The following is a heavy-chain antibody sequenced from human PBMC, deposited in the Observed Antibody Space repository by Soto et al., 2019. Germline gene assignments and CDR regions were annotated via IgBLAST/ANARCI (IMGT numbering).Heavy chain of an antibody. V-gene: IGHV5-51*01. CDR2: IFPADSNT. Sequence: EVQLVQSGADVREPGEPLKISCKASGYSFTNFWIGWVRQMPGKGLEWMGMIFPADSNTIYSPAFQGQVTISVDKSITTAYLQWTGLKASDTAIYYCARRPVGAHKRYFDFWGQGTLVTVSS. CDR3: ARRPVGAHKRYFDF. J-gene: IGHJ4*02. CDR1: GYSFTNFW. D-gene: IGHD1-26*01.